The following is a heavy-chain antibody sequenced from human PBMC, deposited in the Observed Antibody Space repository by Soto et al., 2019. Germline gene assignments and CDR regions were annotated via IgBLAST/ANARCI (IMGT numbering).Heavy chain of an antibody. V-gene: IGHV4-59*01. CDR1: TGSISNFY. CDR2: VSYSGST. CDR3: ARAPRDAIPDC. D-gene: IGHD2-2*01. J-gene: IGHJ4*02. Sequence: SETLSLTCIVSTGSISNFYWTWIRQPPGKGLEWIGFVSYSGSTNYNPSLKSRVTISLHTSKNQFSLKLTSVTAADTAVYYCARAPRDAIPDCWGQGTLGTVSS.